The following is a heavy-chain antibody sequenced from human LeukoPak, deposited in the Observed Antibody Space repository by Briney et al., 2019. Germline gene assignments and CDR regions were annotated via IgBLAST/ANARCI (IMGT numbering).Heavy chain of an antibody. CDR1: GFTFSSYA. V-gene: IGHV3-23*01. CDR2: ISGSGGST. Sequence: HPGGSLRLSCAASGFTFSSYAMSWVRQAPGKGLEWVSAISGSGGSTYYADSVKGRFTISRDNSKNTLYLQMNSLRAEDTAVYYCAKGGYCSSGSCYAVGPTDLYFDYWGQGTLVTVSS. CDR3: AKGGYCSSGSCYAVGPTDLYFDY. D-gene: IGHD2-15*01. J-gene: IGHJ4*02.